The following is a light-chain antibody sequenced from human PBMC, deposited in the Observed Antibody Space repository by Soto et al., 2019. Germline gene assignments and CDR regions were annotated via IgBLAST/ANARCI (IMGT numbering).Light chain of an antibody. V-gene: IGLV2-14*01. CDR3: SSYTSSSTYV. CDR2: AVS. CDR1: SGDVGGYNY. Sequence: QSALTRPASVSGSPGQSITIPCTGTSGDVGGYNYVSWYQQPPGKAPKLTISAVSTRPSGVSNRFSGSKSGNTASLTISGLQAEDEADYYCSSYTSSSTYVFGTGTKVTVL. J-gene: IGLJ1*01.